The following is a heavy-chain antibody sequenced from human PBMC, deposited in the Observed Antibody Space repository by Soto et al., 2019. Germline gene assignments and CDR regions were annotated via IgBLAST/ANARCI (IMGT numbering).Heavy chain of an antibody. J-gene: IGHJ4*02. CDR3: TRNLNGGNPFDY. Sequence: QVQLVQSGAEVKKPGASVRVSCKPSGYTLTNYAIHWVRQAAGQSLEWLAWIDPGSGRATYSQKVQGRIILTKDKSANTFYMDLTSLTSEDTAVYFLTRNLNGGNPFDYWGQGALVTVSS. CDR2: IDPGSGRA. V-gene: IGHV1-3*01. CDR1: GYTLTNYA. D-gene: IGHD2-8*01.